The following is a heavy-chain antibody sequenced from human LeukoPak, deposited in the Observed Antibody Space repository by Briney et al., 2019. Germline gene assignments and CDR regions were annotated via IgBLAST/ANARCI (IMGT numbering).Heavy chain of an antibody. CDR2: MYSSGST. Sequence: SETLSLICTVSGGSISPYYWRWIRQPAGKGLECIGRMYSSGSTKYNPSVKSRATVSVDTSKNRFSRKLSSVTATTTAVYYCARAGPFGNWFAPWGEGTPVTVSS. CDR3: ARAGPFGNWFAP. D-gene: IGHD3-10*01. V-gene: IGHV4-4*07. J-gene: IGHJ5*02. CDR1: GGSISPYY.